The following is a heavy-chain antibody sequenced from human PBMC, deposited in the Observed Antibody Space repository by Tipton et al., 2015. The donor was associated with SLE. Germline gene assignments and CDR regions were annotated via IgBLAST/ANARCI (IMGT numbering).Heavy chain of an antibody. CDR3: ARDGEMTTMEV. D-gene: IGHD5-24*01. CDR2: VYYNGGT. V-gene: IGHV4-59*11. CDR1: GGSISSHY. J-gene: IGHJ6*02. Sequence: TLSLTCTVSGGSISSHYCSWIRQAPGKGLEWIGNVYYNGGTNYNPSLKSRVTISVDTSKNQFSLNLSSVTAADTAVYYCARDGEMTTMEVWGQGTTVTVSS.